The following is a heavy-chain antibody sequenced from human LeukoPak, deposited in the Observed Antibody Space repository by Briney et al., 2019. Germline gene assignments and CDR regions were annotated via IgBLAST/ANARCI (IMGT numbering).Heavy chain of an antibody. CDR1: GGSFSGYY. J-gene: IGHJ4*02. Sequence: SETLSLTCAVYGGSFSGYYWSWIRQPPGKGLEWIGETNHSGSTNYNPSLKSRVTISVDTSKNQFSLKLSSVTAADTAVYYCASSGEQYYFDYWGQGTLVTVSS. V-gene: IGHV4-34*01. CDR3: ASSGEQYYFDY. CDR2: TNHSGST. D-gene: IGHD1/OR15-1a*01.